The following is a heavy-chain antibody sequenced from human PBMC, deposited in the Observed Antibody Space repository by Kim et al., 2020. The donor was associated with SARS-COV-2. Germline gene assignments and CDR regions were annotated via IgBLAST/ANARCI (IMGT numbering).Heavy chain of an antibody. D-gene: IGHD3-16*01. J-gene: IGHJ4*02. CDR1: GFTFSTYA. CDR2: TSSDGNVR. CDR3: AREGYASGTIGDFDD. Sequence: GGSLRLSCLASGFTFSTYAMTWVRQAPGKGLEWVAVTSSDGNVRYYADSVKGRFTISRANSKNTLYLQMNILSAEDTAMYYCAREGYASGTIGDFDDWGQGTLLTVPS. V-gene: IGHV3-30*04.